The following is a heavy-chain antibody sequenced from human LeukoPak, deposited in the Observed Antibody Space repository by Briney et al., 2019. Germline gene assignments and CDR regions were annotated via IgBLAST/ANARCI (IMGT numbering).Heavy chain of an antibody. CDR1: GFTFSTFA. Sequence: GGSLRLSCAASGFTFSTFAMIWVRQPPGKGLEWVSSIFPSGGEIHYADSVRGRFTISRNNSKSTLSLQMNSLRAEDTAIYYCAKDNGCSSTSCYAPYYFDYWGQGTLVTVSS. CDR2: IFPSGGEI. V-gene: IGHV3-23*01. J-gene: IGHJ4*02. D-gene: IGHD2-2*01. CDR3: AKDNGCSSTSCYAPYYFDY.